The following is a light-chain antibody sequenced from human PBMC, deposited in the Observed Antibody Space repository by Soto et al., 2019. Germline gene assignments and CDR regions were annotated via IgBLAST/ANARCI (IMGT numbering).Light chain of an antibody. J-gene: IGKJ4*01. V-gene: IGKV3-15*01. CDR2: GVS. Sequence: EIVMTQSPATLSVSPGERATLSCRASQRLSNNLAWYQQKPGQAPRLLIYGVSTRATSIPARFSGSGSGTEFTLTISSLQSEDSAVYYCQQYKNWLALTFGGGTKVEIK. CDR1: QRLSNN. CDR3: QQYKNWLALT.